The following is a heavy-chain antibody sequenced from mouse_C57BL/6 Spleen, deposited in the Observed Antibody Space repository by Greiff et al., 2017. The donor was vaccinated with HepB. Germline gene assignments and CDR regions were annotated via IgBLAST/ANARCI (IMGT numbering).Heavy chain of an antibody. CDR1: GFTFSDYY. J-gene: IGHJ4*01. CDR3: ARESYYYGSSYDYAMDY. D-gene: IGHD1-1*01. Sequence: EVQLVESEGGLVQPGSSMKLSCTASGFTFSDYYMAWVRQVPEKGLEWVANINYDGSSTYYLDSLKSRFIISRDNAKNILYLQMSSLKSEDTATYYCARESYYYGSSYDYAMDYWGQGTSVTVSS. CDR2: INYDGSST. V-gene: IGHV5-16*01.